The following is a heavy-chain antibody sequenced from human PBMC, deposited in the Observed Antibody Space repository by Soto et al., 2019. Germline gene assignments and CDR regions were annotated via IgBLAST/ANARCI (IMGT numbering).Heavy chain of an antibody. V-gene: IGHV1-18*01. CDR3: ARYYLGYGPRRYYYYGMDV. CDR2: ISAYNGNT. Sequence: QVRLVQSGAEVKKPGASVKVSCKASGYTFTSYGISWVRQAPGQGLEWMGWISAYNGNTNYAQKLQGRVTMTTDTSTSTAYMELRSLRSDDTAVYYCARYYLGYGPRRYYYYGMDVWGQGTTVTVSS. J-gene: IGHJ6*02. D-gene: IGHD1-26*01. CDR1: GYTFTSYG.